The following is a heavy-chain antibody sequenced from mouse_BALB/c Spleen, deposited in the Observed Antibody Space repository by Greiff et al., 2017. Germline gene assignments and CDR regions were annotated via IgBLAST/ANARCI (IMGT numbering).Heavy chain of an antibody. CDR1: GFTFTDYY. V-gene: IGHV7-3*02. J-gene: IGHJ2*01. D-gene: IGHD4-1*02. CDR2: IRNKANGYTT. Sequence: EVQVVESGGGLVQPGGSLRLSCATSGFTFTDYYMSWVRQPPGKALEWLGFIRNKANGYTTEYSASVKGRFTISRDNSQSILYLQMNTLRAEDSATYYCARPNWDGAYYFDYWGQGTTLTVSS. CDR3: ARPNWDGAYYFDY.